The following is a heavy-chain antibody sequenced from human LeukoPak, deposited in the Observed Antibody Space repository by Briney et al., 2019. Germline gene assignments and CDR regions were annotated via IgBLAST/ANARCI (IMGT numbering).Heavy chain of an antibody. J-gene: IGHJ4*02. CDR1: GFTFSSYE. CDR2: ISSSGSTM. D-gene: IGHD2-2*01. CDR3: AHGAMYQLDY. Sequence: GGSLRLSCAASGFTFSSYEINWVRQAPGKGLEWVSYISSSGSTMYYADSVKGRFTVSRDNAKNSLFLQMNSLSAEHTAVYYCAHGAMYQLDYWGQGTLVTVSS. V-gene: IGHV3-48*03.